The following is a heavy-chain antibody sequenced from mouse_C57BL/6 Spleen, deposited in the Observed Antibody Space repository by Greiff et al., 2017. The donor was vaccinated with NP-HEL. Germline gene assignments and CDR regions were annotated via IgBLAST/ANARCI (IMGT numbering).Heavy chain of an antibody. V-gene: IGHV1-72*01. D-gene: IGHD1-1*01. J-gene: IGHJ4*01. CDR1: GYTFTSYW. CDR2: IDPNSGGT. Sequence: QVQLQQPGAELVKPGASVKLSCKASGYTFTSYWMHWVKQRPGRGLEWIGRIDPNSGGTKYNEKFKSKATLTVDKPSSTAYMQLSSLTSEDSAVYYCAREGLITTVVVEAMDYWGQGTSVTVSS. CDR3: AREGLITTVVVEAMDY.